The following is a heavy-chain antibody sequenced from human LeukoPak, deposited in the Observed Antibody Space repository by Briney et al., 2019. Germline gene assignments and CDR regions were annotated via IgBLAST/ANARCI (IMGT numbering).Heavy chain of an antibody. J-gene: IGHJ4*02. CDR2: VHLDGRT. Sequence: PSETLSLTCGVSGGSVINTNWWTWVRQAPGKGLEWIGEVHLDGRTNYNPSLESRLTMSVDVSENQVSLKLNSVTAADTAVYYCAREGGFYRPLDYSGQGTLVTVSS. CDR1: GGSVINTNW. CDR3: AREGGFYRPLDY. V-gene: IGHV4-4*02. D-gene: IGHD3-3*01.